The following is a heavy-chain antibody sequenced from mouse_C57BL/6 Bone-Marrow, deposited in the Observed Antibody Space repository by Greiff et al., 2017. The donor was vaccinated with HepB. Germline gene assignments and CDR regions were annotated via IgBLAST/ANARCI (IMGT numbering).Heavy chain of an antibody. V-gene: IGHV5-12*01. D-gene: IGHD2-3*01. CDR2: ISNGGGST. CDR3: ARRGDGYYGFAY. Sequence: EVKLMESGGGLVQPGGSLKLSCAASGFTFSDYYMYWVRQTPEKRLEWVAYISNGGGSTYYPDTVKGRFTISRDNAKNTLYLQMSRLKSEDTAMYYCARRGDGYYGFAYWGQGTLVTVSA. J-gene: IGHJ3*01. CDR1: GFTFSDYY.